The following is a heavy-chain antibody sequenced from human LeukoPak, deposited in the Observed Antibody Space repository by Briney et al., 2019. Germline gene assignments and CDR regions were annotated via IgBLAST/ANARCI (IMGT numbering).Heavy chain of an antibody. D-gene: IGHD1-26*01. CDR3: ARDSDYYYDMDV. V-gene: IGHV3-53*04. J-gene: IGHJ6*02. CDR1: GFTVSSNY. CDR2: IYSGGST. Sequence: GGSPRLSCAASGFTVSSNYMSWVRQAPGKGVEWVSVIYSGGSTYYADSVKGRFTISRHNSKNTLYLQMNSLRAEDTAVYYCARDSDYYYDMDVWGQGTTVTVSS.